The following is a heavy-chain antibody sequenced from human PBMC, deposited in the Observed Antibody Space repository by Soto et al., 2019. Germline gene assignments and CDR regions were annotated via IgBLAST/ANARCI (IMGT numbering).Heavy chain of an antibody. Sequence: PSETLSLTCAVSGYSISIGYYCGCIRQPPGKGLEWIGSIYHSGSTYYNPSLKSRVTISVDTSKNQFSLKLSSVTAADTAVYYCARDSGIYCSGGSCYSGYYYGMDVWGQGTTVTVSS. CDR2: IYHSGST. D-gene: IGHD2-15*01. J-gene: IGHJ6*02. V-gene: IGHV4-38-2*02. CDR1: GYSISIGYY. CDR3: ARDSGIYCSGGSCYSGYYYGMDV.